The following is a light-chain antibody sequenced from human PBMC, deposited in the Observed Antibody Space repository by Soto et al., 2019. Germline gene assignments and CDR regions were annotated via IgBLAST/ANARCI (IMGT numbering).Light chain of an antibody. Sequence: SSVMTQSPSVSVAPGLTARIPCGGSNIGSKSVNWYQQKPGQAPVLVIYYDSDRPSGIPERFSGSNSGSTATLTISRVEAGDEADYYCQVWDSTSDHVVFGGGTKVTVL. CDR2: YDS. CDR3: QVWDSTSDHVV. V-gene: IGLV3-21*04. CDR1: NIGSKS. J-gene: IGLJ2*01.